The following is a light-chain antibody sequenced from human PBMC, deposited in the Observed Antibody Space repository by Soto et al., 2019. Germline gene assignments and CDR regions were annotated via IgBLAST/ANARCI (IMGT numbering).Light chain of an antibody. V-gene: IGKV1-13*02. CDR2: DAS. Sequence: AIQLTQSPSSLSASVGDRVTITCRASQCISSYLAWYQQTPGKAPKLLIFDASNLENGVPSRFSGSGSGTEFTLTITGLQPDDFATYYCQQYNTYWTFGQGTKVDIK. CDR1: QCISSY. J-gene: IGKJ1*01. CDR3: QQYNTYWT.